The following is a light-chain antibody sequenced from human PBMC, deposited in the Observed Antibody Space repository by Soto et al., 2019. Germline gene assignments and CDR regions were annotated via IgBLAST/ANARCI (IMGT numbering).Light chain of an antibody. Sequence: EIVLTQSPATLSLSPGERATLSCRASQSVSSNLAWYQQKPGQAPRLLIYDVSNRATGIPARFSGSGSGTDFTLTISSLEPEDFAVYYCQQRSNWLYTFGQGTKLEIK. V-gene: IGKV3-11*01. J-gene: IGKJ2*01. CDR1: QSVSSN. CDR2: DVS. CDR3: QQRSNWLYT.